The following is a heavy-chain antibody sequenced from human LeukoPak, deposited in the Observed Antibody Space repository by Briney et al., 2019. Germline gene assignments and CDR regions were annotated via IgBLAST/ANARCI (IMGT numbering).Heavy chain of an antibody. CDR2: ISAYNGNT. Sequence: GASVKVSCKASGYTFTSYGISWVRQAPGQGLEWMGWISAYNGNTNYAQKLQGRVTITADESTSTAYMELSSLRSEDTAVYYCASRFGEYYYYYGMDVWGQGTTVTVSS. D-gene: IGHD3-10*01. J-gene: IGHJ6*02. CDR3: ASRFGEYYYYYGMDV. CDR1: GYTFTSYG. V-gene: IGHV1-18*01.